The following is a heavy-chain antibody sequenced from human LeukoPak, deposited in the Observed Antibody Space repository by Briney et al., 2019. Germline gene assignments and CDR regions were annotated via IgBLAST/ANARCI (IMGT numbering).Heavy chain of an antibody. J-gene: IGHJ4*02. CDR2: IYSSGGT. V-gene: IGHV3-53*01. CDR3: AKDSSGPAF. D-gene: IGHD6-19*01. CDR1: GFTVSNTY. Sequence: GGSLRLSCAASGFTVSNTYMSWVRQAPGKGLEWVSVIYSSGGTFYSESVKGRFTISRDHSKNTLYLQMNSLRVDDTAVYYCAKDSSGPAFWGQGTLVTVSS.